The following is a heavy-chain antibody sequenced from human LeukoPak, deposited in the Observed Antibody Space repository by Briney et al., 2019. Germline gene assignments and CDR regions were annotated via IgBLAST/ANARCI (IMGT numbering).Heavy chain of an antibody. Sequence: PGGSLRLSCAASGFTFSSYAMSWVRQAPGKGLEWVSAISGSGGSTYYADSVKGRFTISRDNSTNTLYLQMNSLRAEDTAIYYCAKGSSGWYFRDFDYWGQGTLVTVSS. CDR3: AKGSSGWYFRDFDY. CDR1: GFTFSSYA. J-gene: IGHJ4*02. CDR2: ISGSGGST. D-gene: IGHD6-19*01. V-gene: IGHV3-23*01.